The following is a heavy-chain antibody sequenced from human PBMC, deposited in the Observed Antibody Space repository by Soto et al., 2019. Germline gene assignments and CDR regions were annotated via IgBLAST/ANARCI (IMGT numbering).Heavy chain of an antibody. CDR1: GYTFTSYA. J-gene: IGHJ6*02. CDR3: ARDSGGKHG. Sequence: ASVKVSCKTSGYTFTSYALHWVRQAPGQRLEWMGWINAGNGNTKYSQKFQGRVIITRDTSASTAYMELRSLRSEDTAVCYCARDSGGKHGWGPARTVTV. V-gene: IGHV1-3*01. CDR2: INAGNGNT.